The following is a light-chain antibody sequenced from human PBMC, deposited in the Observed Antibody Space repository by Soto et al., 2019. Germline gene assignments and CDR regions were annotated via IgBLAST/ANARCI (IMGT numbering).Light chain of an antibody. CDR1: QSVSSSY. V-gene: IGKV3-20*01. CDR3: QQYGSSPRT. J-gene: IGKJ1*01. CDR2: GAS. Sequence: EVVMTQSPATLSVSPGERATLSCRASQSVSSSYLAWYQQKPGQAPRLLIYGASSRATGIPDRFSGSGSGTDFTLTISRLEHEDFAVYYCQQYGSSPRTFGQGTKVDIK.